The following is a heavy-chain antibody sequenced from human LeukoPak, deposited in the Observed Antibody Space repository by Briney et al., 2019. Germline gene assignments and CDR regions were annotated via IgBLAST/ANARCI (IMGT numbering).Heavy chain of an antibody. J-gene: IGHJ4*02. D-gene: IGHD6-13*01. Sequence: GGSLRLSCAASGFTFSSSAMSWVRQAPGKGLEWVSLISGSGRDTYYADSVKGRFTISRDNSKNTLYLQMNSLRAEDTAIYYCAEGTAAGNWGQGTLVTVSP. CDR2: ISGSGRDT. V-gene: IGHV3-23*01. CDR3: AEGTAAGN. CDR1: GFTFSSSA.